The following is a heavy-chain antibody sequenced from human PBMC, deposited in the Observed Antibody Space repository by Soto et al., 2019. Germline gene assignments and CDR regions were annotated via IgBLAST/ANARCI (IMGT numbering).Heavy chain of an antibody. J-gene: IGHJ4*02. CDR2: ISYDGSNK. CDR3: ARVSGYYFDY. CDR1: GFTFSSYA. D-gene: IGHD5-12*01. Sequence: GGSLRLSCVASGFTFSSYAMHWVRQAPGKGLEWVAVISYDGSNKYYADSVKGRFTISRDNSKNTLYLQMNSLRAEDTAVYYCARVSGYYFDYWGQGTLVTVS. V-gene: IGHV3-30-3*01.